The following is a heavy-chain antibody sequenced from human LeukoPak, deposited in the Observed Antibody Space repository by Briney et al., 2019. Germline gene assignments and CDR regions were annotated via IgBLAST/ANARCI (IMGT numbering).Heavy chain of an antibody. J-gene: IGHJ4*02. CDR1: GYTFPSYG. CDR2: ISAYNGNT. Sequence: ASVKVSCKPSGYTFPSYGISWVRQAPGQAREWLGWISAYNGNTNYAQQLQGRVTMTTDTSTSTAYMELRSLSSDDTAVYYCARDLDREHLPFYFGYWGQGPRVT. D-gene: IGHD1/OR15-1a*01. CDR3: ARDLDREHLPFYFGY. V-gene: IGHV1-18*01.